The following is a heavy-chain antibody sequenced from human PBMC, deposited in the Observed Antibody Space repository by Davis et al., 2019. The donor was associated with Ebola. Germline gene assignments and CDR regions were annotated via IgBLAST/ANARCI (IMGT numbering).Heavy chain of an antibody. CDR1: GFTFSNYW. V-gene: IGHV3-7*01. J-gene: IGHJ4*02. D-gene: IGHD1-26*01. CDR3: ARTWEESGAFYRHFDC. Sequence: GGSLRLSCAASGFTFSNYWMSWVRQAPGKGPEWVANIKQDGSAKYYVDSVKGRFTISRDNSKNSLYLQMNSLRAEDTAVYYCARTWEESGAFYRHFDCWGQGTLVTVSS. CDR2: IKQDGSAK.